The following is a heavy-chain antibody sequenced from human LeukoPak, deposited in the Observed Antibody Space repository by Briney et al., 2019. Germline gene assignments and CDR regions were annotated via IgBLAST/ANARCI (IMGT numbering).Heavy chain of an antibody. D-gene: IGHD5-24*01. J-gene: IGHJ4*02. V-gene: IGHV3-21*01. CDR3: TSANYGPAY. CDR1: GFTFSNYN. Sequence: GGSLRLSCADSGFTFSNYNMNWVRQAPGKAMEWVSSITSSGTYTFYADSVKGRFTISRDNAKNSLYLQMSSLRAEDTAVYYCTSANYGPAYWGQGTLVTVSS. CDR2: ITSSGTYT.